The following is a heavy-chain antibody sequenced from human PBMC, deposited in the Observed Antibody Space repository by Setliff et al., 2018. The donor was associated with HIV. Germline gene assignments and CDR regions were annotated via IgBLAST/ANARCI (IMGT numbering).Heavy chain of an antibody. CDR2: IIPIFGTA. Sequence: SVKVSCKASGYTFSGYYFHWVRQAPGQGLELMGGIIPIFGTANYAQKFQGRVTITADESTSTAYMELSSLRSEDTAVYYYARGEKRFLEWLPLDYYYYYYMDVWGKGTTVTVSS. V-gene: IGHV1-69*13. CDR1: GYTFSGYY. J-gene: IGHJ6*03. D-gene: IGHD3-3*01. CDR3: ARGEKRFLEWLPLDYYYYYYMDV.